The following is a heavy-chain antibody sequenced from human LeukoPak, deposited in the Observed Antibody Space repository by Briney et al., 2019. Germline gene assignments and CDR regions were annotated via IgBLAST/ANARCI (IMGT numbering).Heavy chain of an antibody. V-gene: IGHV1-46*01. CDR3: ARSAYYYDSSGVFFPYYFDY. J-gene: IGHJ4*02. Sequence: GASVKVSCKASGYTFTSYYMHWVRQAPGQGLEWMGIINPSGGSTSYAQKFQGRVTMTRDTSTSTVYMELSSLRSEDTAVYYCARSAYYYDSSGVFFPYYFDYWGQGTLVTVSS. D-gene: IGHD3-22*01. CDR2: INPSGGST. CDR1: GYTFTSYY.